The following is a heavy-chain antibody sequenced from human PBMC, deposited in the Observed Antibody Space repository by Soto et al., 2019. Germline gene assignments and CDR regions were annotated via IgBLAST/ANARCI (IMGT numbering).Heavy chain of an antibody. J-gene: IGHJ5*02. CDR3: ARVPRLEDCYTASCYSEAWFDP. D-gene: IGHD2-2*01. CDR1: GYTFANYY. CDR2: INPSGGSA. V-gene: IGHV1-46*03. Sequence: QVQLVQSGAEVKKPGASVKVSCKASGYTFANYYINWVRQAPGQGLEWMGVINPSGGSARYTQKFPGRVTMTRDTSTSTVYMELSSLRSEDTAMYYCARVPRLEDCYTASCYSEAWFDPWGQGTLVTVSS.